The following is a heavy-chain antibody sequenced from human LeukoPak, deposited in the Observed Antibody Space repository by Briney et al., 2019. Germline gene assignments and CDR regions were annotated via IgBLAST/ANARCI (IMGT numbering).Heavy chain of an antibody. J-gene: IGHJ4*02. CDR3: AYSGSYGHLGY. D-gene: IGHD1-26*01. CDR1: GGSISSNAYY. CDR2: IYSSVST. V-gene: IGHV4-39*01. Sequence: SETLSLTCTVSGGSISSNAYYWAWIRQPPGKGLEWIGSIYSSVSTYYNPSLKSRVTISVDTSKNQFSLRLSPVTAADTALYYCAYSGSYGHLGYWGQGIPVTVSS.